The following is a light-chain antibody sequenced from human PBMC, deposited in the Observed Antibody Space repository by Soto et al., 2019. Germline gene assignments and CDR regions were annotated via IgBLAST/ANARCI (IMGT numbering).Light chain of an antibody. CDR1: QTINNN. V-gene: IGKV1-39*01. CDR3: QQTYITPIT. CDR2: SSS. J-gene: IGKJ5*01. Sequence: DIEMTQSPSSLSASVGDRVTISCRTSQTINNNLNWYQQRPGKTPKLLIYSSSSLLSGVPPRFSGSGSGTDFTLTISSLQPEDFAPYVCQQTYITPITFGQGTRLDIK.